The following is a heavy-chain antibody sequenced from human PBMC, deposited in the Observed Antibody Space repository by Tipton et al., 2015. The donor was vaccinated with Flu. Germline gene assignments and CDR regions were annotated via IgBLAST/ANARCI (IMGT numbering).Heavy chain of an antibody. CDR2: IYYSGST. Sequence: LRLSCTVSGGSISSSNYYWGWIRQPPGKGLEWIGSIYYSGSTYYNPSLKSRVTMSVDTSKNQFSLKLSSVTAADTAVYYCARDREGLGYCSSTSCYTPWFDPWGQGTLVTVSS. CDR3: ARDREGLGYCSSTSCYTPWFDP. D-gene: IGHD2-2*02. CDR1: GGSISSSNYY. V-gene: IGHV4-39*07. J-gene: IGHJ5*02.